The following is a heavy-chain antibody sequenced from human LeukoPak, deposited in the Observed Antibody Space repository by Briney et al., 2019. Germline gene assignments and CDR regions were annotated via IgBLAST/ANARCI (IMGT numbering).Heavy chain of an antibody. CDR2: IRYDGSNK. J-gene: IGHJ6*03. D-gene: IGHD4-17*01. CDR1: GFTFSSYG. CDR3: AKSHMEGTVTTAPNYYYYYMDV. V-gene: IGHV3-30*02. Sequence: GGSLRLSCAASGFTFSSYGMHWVRQAPGKGLEWVAFIRYDGSNKYYTDSVKGRFTISRDNSKNTLYLQMNSLRAEDTAVYYCAKSHMEGTVTTAPNYYYYYMDVWGKGTTVTISS.